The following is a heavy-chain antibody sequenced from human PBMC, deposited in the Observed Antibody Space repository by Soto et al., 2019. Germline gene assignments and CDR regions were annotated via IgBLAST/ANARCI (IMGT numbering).Heavy chain of an antibody. CDR1: GVTFSDYA. V-gene: IGHV3-23*01. Sequence: PGGSLSLPCAASGVTFSDYAMSWVRQAPKTGREWVAGSDSRGDGAFYSDAVKGRFTISRDNSRNTVYLQMNSLRAQDAAVYYCAKEWAAGGEPYLDYWGQGTLVTVSS. D-gene: IGHD6-13*01. CDR3: AKEWAAGGEPYLDY. CDR2: SDSRGDGA. J-gene: IGHJ4*02.